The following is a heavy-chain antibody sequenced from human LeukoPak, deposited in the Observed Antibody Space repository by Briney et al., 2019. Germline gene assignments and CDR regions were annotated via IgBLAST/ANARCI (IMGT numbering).Heavy chain of an antibody. CDR1: GGTFSSYG. J-gene: IGHJ4*02. D-gene: IGHD5-24*01. Sequence: SVKVSCKPSGGTFSSYGVSWGRQAPGHGLKWRGGIIPIFRTKNYAQSFRGRVMFTTDESTSTVYMELSSLRSEDTAVYYCARSQRAGYNVYYFDSWGQGTLLTVSS. CDR2: IIPIFRTK. CDR3: ARSQRAGYNVYYFDS. V-gene: IGHV1-69*05.